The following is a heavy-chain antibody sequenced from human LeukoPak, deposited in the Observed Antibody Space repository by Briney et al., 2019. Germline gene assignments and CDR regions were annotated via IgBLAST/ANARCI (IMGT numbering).Heavy chain of an antibody. Sequence: GGSLRLSYAASGFTFSSYAMSWVRQAPGKGLEWVSAISGSGGSTYYADSVKGRFTISRDNSKNTLYLQMNSLRAEDTAVYYCAKDRQWLGVFDYWGQGTLVTVSS. D-gene: IGHD6-19*01. V-gene: IGHV3-23*01. CDR1: GFTFSSYA. J-gene: IGHJ4*02. CDR2: ISGSGGST. CDR3: AKDRQWLGVFDY.